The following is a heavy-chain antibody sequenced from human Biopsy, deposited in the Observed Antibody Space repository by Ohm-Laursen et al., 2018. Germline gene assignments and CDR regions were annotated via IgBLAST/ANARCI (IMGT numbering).Heavy chain of an antibody. CDR2: IKQDGSEK. D-gene: IGHD6-13*01. CDR1: GVTLSGYK. J-gene: IGHJ4*02. V-gene: IGHV3-7*01. CDR3: VRGSEFEGSNWPVDY. Sequence: SLRLSCAASGVTLSGYKMNWVRQAPGKGLEWVANIKQDGSEKYSVDSVKGRFTISRDNAKNSLYLQMNSLRAEDTAVYYCVRGSEFEGSNWPVDYWGQGTLVTVSS.